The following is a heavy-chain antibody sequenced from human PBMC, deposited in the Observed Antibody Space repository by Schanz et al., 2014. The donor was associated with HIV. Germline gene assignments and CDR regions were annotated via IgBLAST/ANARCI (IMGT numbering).Heavy chain of an antibody. D-gene: IGHD3-22*01. Sequence: DVQLVESGGGLIQPGESLRLSCVASGFTFGTKWMYWVRQGPGKGLAWVSYITPDGSVTYADSVKGRFTISRDNSKNTLYLQMNSLRAEDTAVYYCASPLLYDSLDVWGQGTTVTVSS. CDR1: GFTFGTKW. J-gene: IGHJ6*02. V-gene: IGHV3-74*01. CDR3: ASPLLYDSLDV. CDR2: ITPDGSVT.